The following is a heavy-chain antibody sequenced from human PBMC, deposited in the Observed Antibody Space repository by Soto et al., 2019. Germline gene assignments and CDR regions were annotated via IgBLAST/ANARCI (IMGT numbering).Heavy chain of an antibody. J-gene: IGHJ5*02. CDR1: GFTFSSYG. Sequence: QVQLVESGGGVVQPGRSLRLSCAASGFTFSSYGMHWVRQAPGKGLEWVAVIWYDGSNKYYADSVKGRFTISRDNSKNTMYLQMNILIAEDTAVYYCARERGCGYRCWFDPWGQGTLVTVSS. D-gene: IGHD5-12*01. CDR3: ARERGCGYRCWFDP. V-gene: IGHV3-33*01. CDR2: IWYDGSNK.